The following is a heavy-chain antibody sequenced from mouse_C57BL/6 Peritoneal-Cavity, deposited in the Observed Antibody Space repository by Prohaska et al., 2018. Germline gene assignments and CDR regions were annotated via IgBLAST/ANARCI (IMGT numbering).Heavy chain of an antibody. Sequence: QVQLQQPGAELVMPVASVKLSCKASGYTFTSYWMHWVKQRPGQGLEWIGEIDPSDSYTNYNEKFKGKATLTLDKSSSTAYMQLSSLTSEDSAVYYCARWGYGSSPFAYWGQGTLVTVSA. V-gene: IGHV1-69*01. J-gene: IGHJ3*01. CDR2: IDPSDSYT. CDR1: GYTFTSYW. D-gene: IGHD1-1*01. CDR3: ARWGYGSSPFAY.